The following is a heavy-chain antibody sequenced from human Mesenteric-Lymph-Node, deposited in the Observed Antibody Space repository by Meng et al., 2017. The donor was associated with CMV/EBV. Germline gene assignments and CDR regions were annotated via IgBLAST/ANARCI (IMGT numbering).Heavy chain of an antibody. J-gene: IGHJ6*02. Sequence: GESLKISCAASRFTFSSYEMNWVRQAPGKGLEWVSYISSTGSTIYYADSVKGRFTISRDNAKNSLYLQMDSLRAEDTAVYYCARGDQDYYGMDVWGQGTTVTVSS. V-gene: IGHV3-48*03. CDR1: RFTFSSYE. CDR2: ISSTGSTI. CDR3: ARGDQDYYGMDV.